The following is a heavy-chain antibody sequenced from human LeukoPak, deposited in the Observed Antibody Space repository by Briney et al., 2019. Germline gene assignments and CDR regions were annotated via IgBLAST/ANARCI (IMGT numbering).Heavy chain of an antibody. D-gene: IGHD3-22*01. CDR1: GGTFSSYA. Sequence: SVKVSCKASGGTFSSYAISWVRQAPGQGLEWMGGIIPIFGTANYAQKFQGRVTITADESTSTAYMELSSLRSEDTAVYYCARPKGTYDSSGYYYQGFDYWGQGTLATVSS. V-gene: IGHV1-69*01. J-gene: IGHJ4*02. CDR2: IIPIFGTA. CDR3: ARPKGTYDSSGYYYQGFDY.